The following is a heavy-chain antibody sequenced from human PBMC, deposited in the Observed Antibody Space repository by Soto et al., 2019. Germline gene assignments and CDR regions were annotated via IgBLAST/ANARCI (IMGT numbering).Heavy chain of an antibody. Sequence: VQLLESGGGLVQPGGSLRLSCAASGFTFSSYAMSWVRQAPGKGLEWVSAISGSGGSTYYADSVKGRFTISRDNSKNTLYLQMNSLRAEDTAVYYCAKRDNYDFWSGSAFDIWGQGTMVTVSS. V-gene: IGHV3-23*01. CDR2: ISGSGGST. D-gene: IGHD3-3*01. J-gene: IGHJ3*02. CDR3: AKRDNYDFWSGSAFDI. CDR1: GFTFSSYA.